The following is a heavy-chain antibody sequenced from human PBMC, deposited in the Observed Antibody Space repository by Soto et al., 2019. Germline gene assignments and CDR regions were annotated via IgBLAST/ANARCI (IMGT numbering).Heavy chain of an antibody. V-gene: IGHV1-69*02. J-gene: IGHJ3*02. CDR2: IIPILGIA. D-gene: IGHD1-7*01. CDR3: ARSGTAIHDAFDI. Sequence: SVKVSCKASGGTFSSYTISWVRQAPGQGLEWMGRIIPILGIANYAQKFQGRVTITADKSTSTAYMELSSLRSEDTAVYYCARSGTAIHDAFDIWGQGTMVTVSS. CDR1: GGTFSSYT.